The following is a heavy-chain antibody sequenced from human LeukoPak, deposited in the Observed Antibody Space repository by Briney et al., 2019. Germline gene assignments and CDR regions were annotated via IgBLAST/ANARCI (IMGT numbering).Heavy chain of an antibody. CDR3: AKAASGYDFWSGYYRESFWDY. J-gene: IGHJ4*02. V-gene: IGHV3-23*01. D-gene: IGHD3-3*01. CDR2: ISGSGGST. CDR1: GFTFSSYA. Sequence: GGSLRLSCAASGFTFSSYAMSWVRQAPGKGLEWVSAISGSGGSTYYADSVMGRFTISRDNSKNTLYLQMNSLRAEDTAVYYCAKAASGYDFWSGYYRESFWDYWGQGTLVTVSS.